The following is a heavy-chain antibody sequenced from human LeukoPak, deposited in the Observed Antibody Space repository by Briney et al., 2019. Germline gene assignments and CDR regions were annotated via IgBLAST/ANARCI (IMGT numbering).Heavy chain of an antibody. CDR3: VRGPGITGTTPLDY. D-gene: IGHD1-7*01. V-gene: IGHV4-34*01. J-gene: IGHJ4*02. CDR1: GGSFSGYY. CDR2: INHSGST. Sequence: SETLSLTCAVYGGSFSGYYWSWIRQPPGKGLEWIGEINHSGSTNYNPSLKSRVTISVDTSKNQFSLKLSSVTAADTAVYYCVRGPGITGTTPLDYWGQGTLVTVSS.